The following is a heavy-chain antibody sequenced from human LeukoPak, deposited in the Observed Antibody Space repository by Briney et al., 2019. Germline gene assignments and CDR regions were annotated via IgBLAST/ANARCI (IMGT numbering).Heavy chain of an antibody. J-gene: IGHJ6*03. V-gene: IGHV3-23*01. CDR1: GFTFSSYA. CDR3: AKGQGVAASYYYMDV. Sequence: GSLRLSCAASGFTFSSYAMSWVRQAPGKGLEWVSAISGSGGSTYYADSVKGRFTTSRDNSKNTLYLQMNSLRAEDTAVYYCAKGQGVAASYYYMDVWGKGSTVTVSS. D-gene: IGHD2-15*01. CDR2: ISGSGGST.